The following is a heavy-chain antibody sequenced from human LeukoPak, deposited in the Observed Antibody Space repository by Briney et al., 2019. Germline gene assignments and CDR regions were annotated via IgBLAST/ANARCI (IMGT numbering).Heavy chain of an antibody. CDR3: ASQERVLRYFDWSYEPMDV. D-gene: IGHD3-9*01. Sequence: GASVKVSCKASGYTFTNYDINWVRQATGQGHEWMGWMNPNSGNTGYAQKFQGRVTMTRNTSISTAYMELSSLRSEDTAVYYCASQERVLRYFDWSYEPMDVWGQGTTVTVSS. CDR2: MNPNSGNT. J-gene: IGHJ6*02. CDR1: GYTFTNYD. V-gene: IGHV1-8*01.